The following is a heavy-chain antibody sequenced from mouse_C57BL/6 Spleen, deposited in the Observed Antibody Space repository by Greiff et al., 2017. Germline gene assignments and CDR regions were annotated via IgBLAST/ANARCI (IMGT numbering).Heavy chain of an antibody. CDR1: GFTFSSYA. V-gene: IGHV5-4*03. CDR2: ISDGGSYT. J-gene: IGHJ4*01. D-gene: IGHD4-1*01. Sequence: DVKLVESGGGLVKPGGSLKLSCAASGFTFSSYAMSWVRKTPEKRLEWVATISDGGSYTYYPANVKGRFTISRDNAKNNLYLQMSHLKSEDTAMYYCARWTGTGAMDYWGQGTSVTVSS. CDR3: ARWTGTGAMDY.